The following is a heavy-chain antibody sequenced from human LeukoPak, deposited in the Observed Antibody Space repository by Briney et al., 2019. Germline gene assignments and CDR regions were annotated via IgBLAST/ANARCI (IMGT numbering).Heavy chain of an antibody. V-gene: IGHV3-23*01. D-gene: IGHD1-26*01. CDR1: GFTFSSYG. CDR3: ARDLRWAVASNSYGWFDP. Sequence: PGGSLRLSCVASGFTFSSYGMTWVRQAPGKGLEWVSSISGSGDRTYYVDSVKGRFTISRDSSKNTLSLQMNNLRAEDTAVYSCARDLRWAVASNSYGWFDPWGRGTLVTVSS. CDR2: ISGSGDRT. J-gene: IGHJ5*02.